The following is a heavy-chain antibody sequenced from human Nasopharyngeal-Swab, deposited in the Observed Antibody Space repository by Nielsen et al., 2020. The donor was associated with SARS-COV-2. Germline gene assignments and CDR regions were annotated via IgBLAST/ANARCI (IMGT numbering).Heavy chain of an antibody. V-gene: IGHV1-46*01. CDR3: ARVIDGDYYDSSGFDY. CDR2: INPSGGST. D-gene: IGHD3-22*01. CDR1: GYTFTSYY. J-gene: IGHJ4*02. Sequence: ASVKVSCKASGYTFTSYYMHWVRQAPGQGLEWMGIINPSGGSTSYAQKFQGRVTMTRDTSTSTVYTELSSLRSEDTAVYYCARVIDGDYYDSSGFDYWGQGTLVTVSS.